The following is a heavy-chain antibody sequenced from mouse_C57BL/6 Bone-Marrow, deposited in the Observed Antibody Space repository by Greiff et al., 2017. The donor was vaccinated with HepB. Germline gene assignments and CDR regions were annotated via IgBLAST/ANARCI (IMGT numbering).Heavy chain of an antibody. CDR1: GFSLTSYG. D-gene: IGHD2-4*01. V-gene: IGHV2-5*01. CDR2: IWRGGST. CDR3: AKNSDDYDDPYWYFDV. J-gene: IGHJ1*03. Sequence: VKLMESGPGLVQPSQSLSITCTVSGFSLTSYGVHWVRQSPGKGLEWLGVIWRGGSTDYNAAFMSRLSITKDNSKSQVFFKMNSLQADDTAIYYGAKNSDDYDDPYWYFDVWGTGTTVTVSS.